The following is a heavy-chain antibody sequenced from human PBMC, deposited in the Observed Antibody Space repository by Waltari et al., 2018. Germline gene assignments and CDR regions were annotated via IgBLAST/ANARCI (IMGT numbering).Heavy chain of an antibody. D-gene: IGHD3-3*01. CDR1: GASIRSCGYY. V-gene: IGHV4-31*03. Sequence: QVQLQESGPGLVKPSQTLSLLCIVPGASIRSCGYYWPWIPQHPGKALEWVGIIHHTGSTSYNPSLKNRVTIESDTSKNEFSLRLTSMTAADTAVYYCARGILGATANSYYHHGMDVWGQGTAVTVSS. CDR3: ARGILGATANSYYHHGMDV. CDR2: IHHTGST. J-gene: IGHJ6*02.